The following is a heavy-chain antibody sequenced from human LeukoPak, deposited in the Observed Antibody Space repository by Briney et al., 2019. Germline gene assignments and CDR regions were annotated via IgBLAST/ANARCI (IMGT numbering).Heavy chain of an antibody. CDR3: ARERCEKCWFDP. V-gene: IGHV4-59*12. CDR2: IYYSGST. CDR1: GGSISSYY. J-gene: IGHJ5*02. Sequence: SETLSLTCTVSGGSISSYYWSWIRQPPGKGLEWIGYIYYSGSTNYNPSLKSRVTISVDTSKNQFSLKLSSVTAADTAVYYCARERCEKCWFDPWGQGTLVTVSS. D-gene: IGHD4-17*01.